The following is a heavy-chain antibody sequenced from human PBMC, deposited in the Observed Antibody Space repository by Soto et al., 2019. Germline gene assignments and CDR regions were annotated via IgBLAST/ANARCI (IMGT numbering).Heavy chain of an antibody. D-gene: IGHD3-3*01. CDR3: ARDRMWNYDFWSGYSPYYYYGMDA. Sequence: GASVKVSCKASGYTFTSYGISWVRQAPGQGLEWMGWISAYNGNTNYAQKLQGRVTMTTDTSTSTAYMELRSLRSDDTAVYYCARDRMWNYDFWSGYSPYYYYGMDAWGQGTTVTVSS. J-gene: IGHJ6*02. CDR2: ISAYNGNT. V-gene: IGHV1-18*04. CDR1: GYTFTSYG.